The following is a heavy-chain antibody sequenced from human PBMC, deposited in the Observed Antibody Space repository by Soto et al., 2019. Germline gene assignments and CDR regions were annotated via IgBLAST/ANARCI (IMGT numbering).Heavy chain of an antibody. D-gene: IGHD3-10*01. V-gene: IGHV4-34*01. CDR3: ARGRGGAYYYGSGSYY. Sequence: QVQLQQWGAGLLKPSETLSLTCAVYGGSFSGYYWSWIRQPPGKGLEWIGEINHSGSTNYNPSLKSRVTISVDPSKNQFSLKLSSVTAADTAVYYCARGRGGAYYYGSGSYYWGQGTLVTVSS. CDR1: GGSFSGYY. J-gene: IGHJ4*02. CDR2: INHSGST.